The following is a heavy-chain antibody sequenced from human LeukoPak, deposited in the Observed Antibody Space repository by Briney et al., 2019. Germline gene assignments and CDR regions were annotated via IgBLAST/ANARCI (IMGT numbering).Heavy chain of an antibody. CDR2: VNPNSGGT. CDR3: PIPATDYYSDSSGRRPGDY. V-gene: IGHV1-2*02. J-gene: IGHJ4*02. D-gene: IGHD3-22*01. Sequence: ASVKVSCKASGYTFTGYYMHWVRQAPGQGLEGRGLVNPNSGGTNYAQKFQGRVTMTRNTSISTAYMELSRLRSEDTAVYYCPIPATDYYSDSSGRRPGDYWGQGTLVRVS. CDR1: GYTFTGYY.